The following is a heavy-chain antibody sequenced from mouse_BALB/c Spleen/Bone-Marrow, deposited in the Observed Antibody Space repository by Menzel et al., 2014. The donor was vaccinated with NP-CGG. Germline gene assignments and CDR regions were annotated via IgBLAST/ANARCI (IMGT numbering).Heavy chain of an antibody. D-gene: IGHD2-12*01. V-gene: IGHV2-2*02. J-gene: IGHJ4*01. CDR2: IWRGGST. Sequence: VKLVESGPGLVQPSQSLSITCTVSGFSLTSYGVHCVRQSPGKVLEWLGAIWRGGSTDYNAPFMSRLNISKDNSKRQVFFKMTSLQANDTAIYYCARNPIRRNAMDYWGQGTSVTVTS. CDR3: ARNPIRRNAMDY. CDR1: GFSLTSYG.